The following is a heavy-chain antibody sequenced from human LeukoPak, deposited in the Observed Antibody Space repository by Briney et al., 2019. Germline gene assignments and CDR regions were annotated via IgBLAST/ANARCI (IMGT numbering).Heavy chain of an antibody. CDR1: GGSFSGYY. J-gene: IGHJ6*02. V-gene: IGHV4-34*01. CDR3: ARDQSLYYYGMDV. Sequence: SSETLSLTCAVYGGSFSGYYWSWIRQPPGKGREWIGEINHSGSTNYNPSRKSRVTISVDTSKNQFSLKLSSVTAADTAVYYCARDQSLYYYGMDVWGQGTTVTVSS. CDR2: INHSGST.